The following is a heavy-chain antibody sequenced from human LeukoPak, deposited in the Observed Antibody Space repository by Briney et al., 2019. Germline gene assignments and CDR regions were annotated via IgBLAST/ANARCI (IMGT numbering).Heavy chain of an antibody. CDR1: GGSISSRDNY. J-gene: IGHJ6*02. Sequence: SETLSLTCTVSGGSISSRDNYWGWFRQPPGKGLEWIGSIYYSGNTYYNPSLESRVTISVDTSKNQFSLKVSSATAADTAVYYCARQDTLTHYYVMDVWGQGTTVTVSS. V-gene: IGHV4-39*01. D-gene: IGHD4-17*01. CDR3: ARQDTLTHYYVMDV. CDR2: IYYSGNT.